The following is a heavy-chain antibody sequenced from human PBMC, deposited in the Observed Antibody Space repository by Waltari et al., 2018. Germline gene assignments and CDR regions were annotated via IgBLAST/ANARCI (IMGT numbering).Heavy chain of an antibody. CDR2: IYHSGST. D-gene: IGHD3-22*01. V-gene: IGHV4-38-2*01. J-gene: IGHJ4*02. Sequence: QVQLQESGPGLVKPSETLSLTCAVSGYSISSGYYWGWIRQPPGKGLEWIGSIYHSGSTYYNPSLKSRVTISVDTSKNQFSLKLSSVTAADTAVYYCARHQYYYDSSGYYPPYFDYWGQGTLVTVSS. CDR1: GYSISSGYY. CDR3: ARHQYYYDSSGYYPPYFDY.